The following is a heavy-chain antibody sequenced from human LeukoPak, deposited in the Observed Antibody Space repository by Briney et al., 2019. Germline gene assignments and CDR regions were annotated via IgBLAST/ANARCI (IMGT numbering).Heavy chain of an antibody. J-gene: IGHJ4*02. CDR3: TTESFRTYYYDSSGLY. V-gene: IGHV3-15*01. CDR2: IKSKTDGGTT. Sequence: GGSLRLSCAASGFTFSNAWMSWVRQAPGKGLEWVGRIKSKTDGGTTDYAAPVKGRFTISRDDSKDTLYLQMNSLKTEDTAVYYCTTESFRTYYYDSSGLYWGQGTLVTVSS. D-gene: IGHD3-22*01. CDR1: GFTFSNAW.